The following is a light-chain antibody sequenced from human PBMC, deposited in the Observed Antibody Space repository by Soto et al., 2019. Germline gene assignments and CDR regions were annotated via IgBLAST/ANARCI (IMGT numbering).Light chain of an antibody. Sequence: DIPMTQSPSTLSASVGDRVTITCRASQSISSWLAWYQQKPGKAPKALIYDASSLESGVPSRFSGSGSGTEFTLTISSLQPDDFATYYCQQYNSYSFGPGTKVDIK. J-gene: IGKJ3*01. CDR2: DAS. CDR1: QSISSW. V-gene: IGKV1-5*01. CDR3: QQYNSYS.